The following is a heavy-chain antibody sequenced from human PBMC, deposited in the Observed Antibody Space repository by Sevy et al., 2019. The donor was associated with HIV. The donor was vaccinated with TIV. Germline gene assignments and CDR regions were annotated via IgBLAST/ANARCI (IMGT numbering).Heavy chain of an antibody. CDR1: GGSISSGDYY. D-gene: IGHD3-10*01. V-gene: IGHV4-30-4*01. Sequence: SETLSLTCSVSGGSISSGDYYWSWIRQPPGKGLEWIGYIYYSGSTFYNPSLKSRLTISKHTSKNQFSLKLSSVTAADTAVYYCARYLPRDYSNWFDPWGQGTLVTVSS. CDR2: IYYSGST. J-gene: IGHJ5*02. CDR3: ARYLPRDYSNWFDP.